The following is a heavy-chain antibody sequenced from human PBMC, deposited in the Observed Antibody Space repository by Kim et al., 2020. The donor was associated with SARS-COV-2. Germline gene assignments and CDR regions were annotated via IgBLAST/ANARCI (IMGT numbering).Heavy chain of an antibody. J-gene: IGHJ4*02. V-gene: IGHV3-48*03. Sequence: GGSLRLSCAASGFTFSSYEMNWVRQAPGKGLEWVSYISSSGSTIYYADSVKGRFPISRDNAKNSLYLQMNSLRAEDTAVYYCAKGFSSWTYYFDYWGQGTLVTVSS. CDR2: ISSSGSTI. CDR1: GFTFSSYE. CDR3: AKGFSSWTYYFDY. D-gene: IGHD6-13*01.